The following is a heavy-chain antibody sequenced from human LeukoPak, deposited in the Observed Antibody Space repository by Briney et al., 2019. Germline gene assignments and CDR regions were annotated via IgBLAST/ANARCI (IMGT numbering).Heavy chain of an antibody. Sequence: GGSLRLSCAASGFTFSSYEMNWVRQAPGKELEWVSYISSSGSTIYYADSVKGRFTISRDNAKNSLYLQMNSLRAEDTAVYYCARDSRYYGSGSYLLSDYWGQGTLVTVSS. D-gene: IGHD3-10*01. CDR2: ISSSGSTI. CDR1: GFTFSSYE. J-gene: IGHJ4*02. V-gene: IGHV3-48*03. CDR3: ARDSRYYGSGSYLLSDY.